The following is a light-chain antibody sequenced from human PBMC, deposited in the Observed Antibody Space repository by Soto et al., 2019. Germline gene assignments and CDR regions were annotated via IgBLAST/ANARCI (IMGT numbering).Light chain of an antibody. Sequence: EIGLTQSPGTLSLSPGERATLSCRASQSVSSSYLAWYQQKPGQAPRLLIYGASSMATGMPDRFIGSGSGTYFTLTTSTPEPEDFAVYYCQQYGSSPLTFGGGTKVELK. CDR2: GAS. CDR1: QSVSSSY. CDR3: QQYGSSPLT. V-gene: IGKV3-20*01. J-gene: IGKJ4*01.